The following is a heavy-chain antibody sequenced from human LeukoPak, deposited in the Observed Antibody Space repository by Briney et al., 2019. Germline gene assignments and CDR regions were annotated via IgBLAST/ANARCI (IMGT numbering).Heavy chain of an antibody. CDR3: AREGRIAVAGEVGYYFDY. J-gene: IGHJ4*02. V-gene: IGHV4-39*02. Sequence: SETLSHTCTVSGGSISSSSYYWGWIRQPPGKGLEWIGSIYYSGSTYYNPSLKSRATISVDTSKNQFSLKLSSVTAADTAVYYCAREGRIAVAGEVGYYFDYWGQGTLVTVSS. CDR2: IYYSGST. CDR1: GGSISSSSYY. D-gene: IGHD6-19*01.